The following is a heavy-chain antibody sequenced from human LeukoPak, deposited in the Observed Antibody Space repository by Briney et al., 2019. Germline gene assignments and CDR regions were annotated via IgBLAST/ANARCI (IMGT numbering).Heavy chain of an antibody. D-gene: IGHD2-2*01. V-gene: IGHV4-61*01. J-gene: IGHJ4*02. CDR1: GGSVSGGSYY. CDR3: ARIDITSYWGYYFDY. Sequence: PSETLSLTCTVSGGSVSGGSYYWSWIRQPPGKGLEWIGYIYYSGSTNYNPSLKSRVTISVDTSKNQFSLKLSSVTAADTAVYYCARIDITSYWGYYFDYWGQGTLVTVSS. CDR2: IYYSGST.